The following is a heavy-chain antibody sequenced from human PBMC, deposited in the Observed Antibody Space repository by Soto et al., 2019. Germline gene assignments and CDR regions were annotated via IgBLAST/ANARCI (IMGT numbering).Heavy chain of an antibody. V-gene: IGHV3-23*01. CDR1: GFTFSSYA. J-gene: IGHJ4*02. CDR2: IGVGGGDR. D-gene: IGHD3-10*01. Sequence: EVQLLESGGGLVQPGGSLRLSCAASGFTFSSYAMSWVRRAPGKGLEWVSIIGVGGGDRYYPESVKGRFTISRDNSRDTLYLEMNSLRDEDTAVYYGARVRFGELVWGQGTLVTVSS. CDR3: ARVRFGELV.